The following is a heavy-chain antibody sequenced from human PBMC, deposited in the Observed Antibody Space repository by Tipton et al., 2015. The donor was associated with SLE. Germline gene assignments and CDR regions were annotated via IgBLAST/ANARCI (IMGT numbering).Heavy chain of an antibody. CDR2: IYYSGST. CDR1: GGSISSYY. CDR3: ARQYGRGAFDI. J-gene: IGHJ3*02. D-gene: IGHD1-26*01. Sequence: TLSLTYTVSGGSISSYYWSWIRQPPGKGLEWIGYIYYSGSTNYNPSLKSRVTISVDTSKNQFSLKLSSVTAADTAMYYCARQYGRGAFDIWGQGTMVTVSS. V-gene: IGHV4-59*08.